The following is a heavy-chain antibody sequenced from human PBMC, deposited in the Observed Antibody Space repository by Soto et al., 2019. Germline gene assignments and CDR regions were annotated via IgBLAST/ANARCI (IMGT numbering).Heavy chain of an antibody. Sequence: ETLSLTCTVSGGSISSYYWSWIRQPPGKGQEWIGYIYYSGSTNYNPSLKSRVTISVDTSKNQFSLKLSSVTAADTAVYYCATRSQYSSGWYDYYYGMDVWGQGTTVTVSS. CDR3: ATRSQYSSGWYDYYYGMDV. J-gene: IGHJ6*02. D-gene: IGHD6-19*01. CDR1: GGSISSYY. CDR2: IYYSGST. V-gene: IGHV4-59*01.